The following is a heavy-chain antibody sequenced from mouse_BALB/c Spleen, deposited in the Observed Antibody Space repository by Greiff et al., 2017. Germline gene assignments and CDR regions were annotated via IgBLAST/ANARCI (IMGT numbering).Heavy chain of an antibody. D-gene: IGHD2-4*01. V-gene: IGHV5-17*02. Sequence: EVQGVESGGGLVQPGGSRKLSCAASGFTFSSFGMHWVRQAPEKGLEWVAYISSGSSTIYYADTVKGRFTIPRDNPKNTLFLQMTSLRSEDTAMYYCARGSTMSTTGLFAYWGEGSLVTVS. CDR1: GFTFSSFG. J-gene: IGHJ3*01. CDR2: ISSGSSTI. CDR3: ARGSTMSTTGLFAY.